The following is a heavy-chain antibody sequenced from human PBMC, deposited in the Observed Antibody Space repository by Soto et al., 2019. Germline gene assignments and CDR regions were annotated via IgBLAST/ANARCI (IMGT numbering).Heavy chain of an antibody. J-gene: IGHJ2*01. Sequence: QVQLVQSGAEVKKPGASVKVSCKASGYTFSIYGISWVRQAAGQGLEWMGWISAYNGNTKYAQKLQGRVTVTTDTSTSRAYMELRSLRSDDTAVYFCARDLSGATHPWFFDLWGRGTLVTVSS. V-gene: IGHV1-18*01. CDR2: ISAYNGNT. CDR1: GYTFSIYG. CDR3: ARDLSGATHPWFFDL. D-gene: IGHD4-17*01.